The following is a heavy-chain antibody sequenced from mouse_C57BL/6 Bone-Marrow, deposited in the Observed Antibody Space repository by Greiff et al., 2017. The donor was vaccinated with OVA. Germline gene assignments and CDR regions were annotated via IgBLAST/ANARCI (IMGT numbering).Heavy chain of an antibody. CDR2: ISDGGSYT. V-gene: IGHV5-4*01. CDR3: ARSQATGYYAMDY. Sequence: VQLKESGGGLVKPGGSLKLSCAASGFTFSSYAMSWVRQTPEKRLEWVATISDGGSYTYYPDNVKGRFTISRDNAKNNLYLQMSHLKSEDTAMYYCARSQATGYYAMDYWGQGTSVTVSS. CDR1: GFTFSSYA. J-gene: IGHJ4*01. D-gene: IGHD3-2*02.